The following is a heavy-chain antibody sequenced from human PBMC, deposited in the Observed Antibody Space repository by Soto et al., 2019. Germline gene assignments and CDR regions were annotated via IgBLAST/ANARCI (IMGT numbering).Heavy chain of an antibody. V-gene: IGHV3-48*03. D-gene: IGHD2-2*02. CDR2: ISSSGSTI. Sequence: GGSLRLSCAASGFTFSSYEMNWVRQAPGKGLEWVSYISSSGSTIYYADSVKRRFTISRDNAKNSLYLQMNSLRAEDTAVYYCAREGFGYCSSTSCYTGIGYYYGMDVWGQGTTVTVSS. CDR3: AREGFGYCSSTSCYTGIGYYYGMDV. CDR1: GFTFSSYE. J-gene: IGHJ6*02.